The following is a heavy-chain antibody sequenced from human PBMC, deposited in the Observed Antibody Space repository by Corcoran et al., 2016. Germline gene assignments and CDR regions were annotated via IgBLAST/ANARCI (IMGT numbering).Heavy chain of an antibody. CDR1: GGTFSSYA. CDR3: ARGRSGGQQNFDY. CDR2: IIPIFGTA. Sequence: QVQLVQSGAEVKKPGSSVKVSCKASGGTFSSYAISWVRQPPGQGLEWMGGIIPIFGTANYAQKFPGRVTITADESTSTAYMELSSLRAEETAVYYCARGRSGGQQNFDYWGQGTLVTVSS. J-gene: IGHJ4*02. V-gene: IGHV1-69*01. D-gene: IGHD2-15*01.